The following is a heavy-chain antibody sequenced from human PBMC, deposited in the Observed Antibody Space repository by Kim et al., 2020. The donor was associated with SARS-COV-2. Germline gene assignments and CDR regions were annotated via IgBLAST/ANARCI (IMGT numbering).Heavy chain of an antibody. Sequence: SETLSPTCAVYGGSFSGYYWSWIRQPPGKGLEWIGEINHSGSTNYNPSLKRRVTISVDTSKNQFSLKLSSVTAADTAVYYCARGRGGTTVVTLGLGYYYYYGMDGWGQGTTVTVSS. CDR3: ARGRGGTTVVTLGLGYYYYYGMDG. J-gene: IGHJ6*02. V-gene: IGHV4-34*01. D-gene: IGHD4-17*01. CDR2: INHSGST. CDR1: GGSFSGYY.